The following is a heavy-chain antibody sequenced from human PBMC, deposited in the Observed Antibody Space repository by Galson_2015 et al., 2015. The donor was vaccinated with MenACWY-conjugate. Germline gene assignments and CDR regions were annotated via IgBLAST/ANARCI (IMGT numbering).Heavy chain of an antibody. J-gene: IGHJ5*02. CDR2: ISSYSTYI. CDR3: AREDPTWKFDL. Sequence: SLRLSCAASGFTFSSYNMHWVRQAPGKGLQWVPSISSYSTYIYYEDSLKGRFTISRDNANNSLYLELNTLRAEDTAVYFCAREDPTWKFDLWGQGTPVTVSS. D-gene: IGHD1-1*01. V-gene: IGHV3-21*01. CDR1: GFTFSSYN.